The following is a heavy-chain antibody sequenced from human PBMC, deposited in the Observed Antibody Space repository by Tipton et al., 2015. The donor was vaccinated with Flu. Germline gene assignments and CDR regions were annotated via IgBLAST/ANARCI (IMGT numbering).Heavy chain of an antibody. Sequence: TLSLTCTVSGASINNYYWSWIRQPPGKGLEWIGYIYYSGNTNYNPSLKSRVTMSLDASKSHFALKLSSVTAADTAMYYCSCYYIRAFDIWGQGTMVTVSS. CDR2: IYYSGNT. J-gene: IGHJ3*02. D-gene: IGHD3-10*01. V-gene: IGHV4-59*01. CDR3: SCYYIRAFDI. CDR1: GASINNYY.